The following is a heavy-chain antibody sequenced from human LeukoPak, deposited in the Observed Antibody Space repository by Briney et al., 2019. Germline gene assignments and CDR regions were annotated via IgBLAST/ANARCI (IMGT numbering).Heavy chain of an antibody. J-gene: IGHJ5*02. CDR3: AKDRGIYSSGWYGRPVYPGGTWFDP. D-gene: IGHD6-19*01. V-gene: IGHV3-23*01. Sequence: PGGSLRLSCAASGFTFSSHAMSWVRQAPGKGLEWVSAISGSGGSTYYADSVKGRFTISRDNSKNTLYLQMNSLRAEDTAVYYCAKDRGIYSSGWYGRPVYPGGTWFDPWGQGTLVTVSS. CDR2: ISGSGGST. CDR1: GFTFSSHA.